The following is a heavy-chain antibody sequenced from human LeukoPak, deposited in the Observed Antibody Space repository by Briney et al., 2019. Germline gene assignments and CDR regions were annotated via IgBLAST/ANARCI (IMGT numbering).Heavy chain of an antibody. Sequence: PGGSLRLSCAASGFTFSSYWMSWVRQAPGRGPEWVANIKQDGSEKYYVDSVKGRFTISRDNAKNSLYLQMSSLRAVDTAVYYCARNYGPYYFDYWGQGTLVTVSS. V-gene: IGHV3-7*01. D-gene: IGHD3-16*01. CDR2: IKQDGSEK. J-gene: IGHJ4*02. CDR1: GFTFSSYW. CDR3: ARNYGPYYFDY.